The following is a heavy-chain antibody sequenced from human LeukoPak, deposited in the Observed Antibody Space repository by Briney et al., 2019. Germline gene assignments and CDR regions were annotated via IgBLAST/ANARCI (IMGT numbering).Heavy chain of an antibody. Sequence: TGGSLRLSCEASGFTFSRYWMDWVRQAPGKRLEWVANINQDETEENYLDSVKGRFTISRDNAKNSLYLQMSSLRAEDTAIYYCVRYPREQPGSVAFDIWGQGTMVTVSS. CDR1: GFTFSRYW. J-gene: IGHJ3*02. D-gene: IGHD6-13*01. CDR3: VRYPREQPGSVAFDI. V-gene: IGHV3-7*01. CDR2: INQDETEE.